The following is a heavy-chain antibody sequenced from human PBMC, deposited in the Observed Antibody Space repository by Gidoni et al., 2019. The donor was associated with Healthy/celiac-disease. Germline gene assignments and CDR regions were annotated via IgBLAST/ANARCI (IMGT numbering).Heavy chain of an antibody. Sequence: EVQLVESGGGLVQPGGSLRLSCAASGFTFSSYWMSWFRQAPGKGLGWVSRINSDGRGTSYADSVKGRFTISRDNAKNTLYLQMNSLRAEDTAVYYCASRDGYSYYFDHWGQGTLVIVSS. D-gene: IGHD5-12*01. CDR1: GFTFSSYW. J-gene: IGHJ4*02. CDR3: ASRDGYSYYFDH. V-gene: IGHV3-74*01. CDR2: INSDGRGT.